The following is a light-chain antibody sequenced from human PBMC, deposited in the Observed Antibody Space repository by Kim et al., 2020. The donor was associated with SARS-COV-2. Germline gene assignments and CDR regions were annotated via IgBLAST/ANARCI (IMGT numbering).Light chain of an antibody. CDR1: RGHSSHA. J-gene: IGLJ2*01. CDR2: LNSDGSH. V-gene: IGLV4-69*01. CDR3: QTWGSDIVV. Sequence: QLVLTQSPSASSSLGASVKLTCTLSRGHSSHAIAWHQQQPEKGPRYLMTLNSDGSHSKGDGIPDRFSGSSSGAERYLTISSLQSEDEADYYCQTWGSDIVVFGGGTQLTVL.